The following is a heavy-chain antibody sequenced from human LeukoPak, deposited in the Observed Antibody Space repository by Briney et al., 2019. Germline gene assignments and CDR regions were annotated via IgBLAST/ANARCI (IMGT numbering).Heavy chain of an antibody. CDR1: GYSISSGYY. D-gene: IGHD3-22*01. CDR2: IYTSGST. CDR3: ARVTYYYDSSGYYRHYYYYYYMDV. Sequence: SETLSLTCSVSGYSISSGYYWSWIRQPAGKGLEWIGRIYTSGSTNYNPSLKSRVTISVDTSKNQFSLKLSPVTAADTAVYYCARVTYYYDSSGYYRHYYYYYYMDVWGKGTTVTISS. V-gene: IGHV4-61*02. J-gene: IGHJ6*03.